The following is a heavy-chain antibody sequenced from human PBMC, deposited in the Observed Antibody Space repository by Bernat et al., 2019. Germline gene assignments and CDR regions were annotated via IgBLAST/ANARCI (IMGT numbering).Heavy chain of an antibody. CDR1: GYTFTSYG. CDR2: ISAYNGNT. D-gene: IGHD2-8*01. Sequence: QVQLVQSGAEVKKPGASVKVSCKASGYTFTSYGISWVRQAPGQGLEWMGWISAYNGNTKYAQKLQGRVTMTTGTSTRTASMELRSLRSDAAAVYYSATEGYSTNGVCYVYYYYGMDVWGQGTTVTVSS. V-gene: IGHV1-18*01. J-gene: IGHJ6*02. CDR3: ATEGYSTNGVCYVYYYYGMDV.